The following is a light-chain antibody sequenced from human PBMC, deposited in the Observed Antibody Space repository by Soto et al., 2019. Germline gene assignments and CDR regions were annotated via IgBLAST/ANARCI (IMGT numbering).Light chain of an antibody. Sequence: DTQMTQSPSTLSASVGDRVTITCLASQSLNIWLAWYQQKPGRAPKLLIYQASTLASGVPSRFSGSGSGSEFTLTISSLQPDDFATYYCQHYNSYSEAFGQGTKVDIK. V-gene: IGKV1-5*03. J-gene: IGKJ1*01. CDR2: QAS. CDR3: QHYNSYSEA. CDR1: QSLNIW.